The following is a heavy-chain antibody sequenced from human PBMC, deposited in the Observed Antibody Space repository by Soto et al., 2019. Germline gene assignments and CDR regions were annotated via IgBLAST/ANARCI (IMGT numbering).Heavy chain of an antibody. CDR3: TRVGKEQWLHAR. Sequence: EVQLLESGGGLVQPGGSLRLSCAASGFTFSSYAMSWVRQAPGKGLEWVSAITGNGGYTYYADSVKGRFTISRDNSKNTLYLQMNSLGAEDTAVYYCTRVGKEQWLHARWGQGTMVTVSS. J-gene: IGHJ3*01. D-gene: IGHD6-19*01. CDR2: ITGNGGYT. CDR1: GFTFSSYA. V-gene: IGHV3-23*01.